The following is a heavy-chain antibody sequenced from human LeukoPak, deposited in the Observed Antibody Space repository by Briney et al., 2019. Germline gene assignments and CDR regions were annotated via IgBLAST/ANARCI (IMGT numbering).Heavy chain of an antibody. CDR3: ARGYSSGPDY. V-gene: IGHV4-34*01. J-gene: IGHJ4*02. CDR2: INHSGST. Sequence: SETLSLTYAVYGGSFSGYYWSWRRQPAGKGLEWIGEINHSGSTNYNPSLKSRVTISVDTSKNQFSLKLSSVTAADTAVYYCARGYSSGPDYWGQGTLVTVSS. CDR1: GGSFSGYY. D-gene: IGHD6-19*01.